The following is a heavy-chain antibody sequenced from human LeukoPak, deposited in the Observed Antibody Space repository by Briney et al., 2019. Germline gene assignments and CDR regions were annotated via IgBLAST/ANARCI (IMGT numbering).Heavy chain of an antibody. Sequence: LPGGSLRLSCAASGFTFSSHAMSWVRQAPGKGLEWVSAISGSGGSTYYADSVKGRFTISRDNSKNTLYLQMNSLRAEDTAVYYCAKEGYYDSSGYNWFDPWGQGTLVTVSS. V-gene: IGHV3-23*01. CDR1: GFTFSSHA. J-gene: IGHJ5*02. CDR3: AKEGYYDSSGYNWFDP. CDR2: ISGSGGST. D-gene: IGHD3-22*01.